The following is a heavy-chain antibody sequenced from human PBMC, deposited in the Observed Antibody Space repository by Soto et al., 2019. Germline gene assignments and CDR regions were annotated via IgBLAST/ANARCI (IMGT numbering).Heavy chain of an antibody. J-gene: IGHJ6*02. CDR2: ISYDGSNK. CDR3: ARVISPWGYYDSSGYYYGYSDYYYGMDV. Sequence: GGSLRLSCAASGFTFSSYAMHWVRQAPGKGLEWVAVISYDGSNKYYADSVKGRFTISRDNSKNTLYLQMNSLRAEDTAVYYCARVISPWGYYDSSGYYYGYSDYYYGMDVWGQGTTVTVSS. CDR1: GFTFSSYA. V-gene: IGHV3-30-3*01. D-gene: IGHD3-22*01.